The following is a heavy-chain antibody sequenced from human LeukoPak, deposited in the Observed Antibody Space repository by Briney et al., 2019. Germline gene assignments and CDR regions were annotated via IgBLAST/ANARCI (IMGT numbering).Heavy chain of an antibody. CDR2: ISYDGSNK. CDR1: GFTFSSYG. V-gene: IGHV3-30*18. J-gene: IGHJ4*02. CDR3: AKDDIVVVVAATPDY. D-gene: IGHD2-15*01. Sequence: GRSLRLSCAASGFTFSSYGMHWVRQAPGKGLEWVAVISYDGSNKYYADSVKGRITTSRDTSKNTLYLQMNSLRAEDTAVYYYAKDDIVVVVAATPDYWGQGTLVTVSS.